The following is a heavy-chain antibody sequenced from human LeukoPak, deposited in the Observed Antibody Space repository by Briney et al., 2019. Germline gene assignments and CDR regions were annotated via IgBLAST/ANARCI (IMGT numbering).Heavy chain of an antibody. V-gene: IGHV4-4*07. Sequence: PSETLSLTCTVSGGPISSYSWSWIRQPAGKGLEWIGRINAGGNTNYNPSLKSRVTMSVDMSKNQFSLKLSSVTAADTAVYYCARDWPGDYGEDYWGQGTLVTVSS. J-gene: IGHJ4*02. CDR1: GGPISSYS. D-gene: IGHD4-17*01. CDR2: INAGGNT. CDR3: ARDWPGDYGEDY.